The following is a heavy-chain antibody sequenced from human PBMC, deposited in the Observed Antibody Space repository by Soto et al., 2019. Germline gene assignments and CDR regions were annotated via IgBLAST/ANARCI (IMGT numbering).Heavy chain of an antibody. CDR2: FIPIVGTT. CDR3: ATVDSSGQYYYYGMDV. V-gene: IGHV1-69*06. D-gene: IGHD3-22*01. Sequence: SVKVSCRASGGTFISYAISWVRQAPGQGLEWMGGFIPIVGTTIYAQKFQGRVTMTEDTSTDTAYMELSSLRSEDMAVYYCATVDSSGQYYYYGMDVWGQGTTVTVSS. CDR1: GGTFISYA. J-gene: IGHJ6*02.